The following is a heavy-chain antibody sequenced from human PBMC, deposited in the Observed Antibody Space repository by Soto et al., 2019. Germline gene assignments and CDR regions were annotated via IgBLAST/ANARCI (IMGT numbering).Heavy chain of an antibody. CDR2: ISYDGSNK. Sequence: GGSLRLSCAASGFTFSSYAMHWVRQAPGKGLEWVAVISYDGSNKYYADSVKGRFTISRDNSKNTLYLQMNSLRAEDTAVYYCARQAGNTKGIVVVPAAFDYWGQGTLVTVSS. V-gene: IGHV3-30-3*01. D-gene: IGHD2-2*01. J-gene: IGHJ4*02. CDR3: ARQAGNTKGIVVVPAAFDY. CDR1: GFTFSSYA.